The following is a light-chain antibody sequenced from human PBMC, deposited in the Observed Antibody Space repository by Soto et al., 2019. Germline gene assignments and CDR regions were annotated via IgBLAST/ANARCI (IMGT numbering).Light chain of an antibody. CDR2: GNS. CDR1: SSNIGAGYD. Sequence: QSVLTQPPSVSWAPGQRVTISCTGSSSNIGAGYDVHWYQQLPGTAPKLLIYGNSNRPSGVPDRFSGSKSGTSASLAITGLQAEDEADYYCQSYDSSLSAPVFGGGTKVTVL. J-gene: IGLJ3*02. V-gene: IGLV1-40*01. CDR3: QSYDSSLSAPV.